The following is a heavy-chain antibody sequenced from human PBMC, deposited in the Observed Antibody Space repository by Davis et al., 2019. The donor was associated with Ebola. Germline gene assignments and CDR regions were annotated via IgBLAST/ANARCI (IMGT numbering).Heavy chain of an antibody. CDR3: ARHGGYYYYYFDY. CDR2: MSYDGSDK. J-gene: IGHJ4*02. CDR1: GFTFSNYA. V-gene: IGHV3-30*04. Sequence: GESLKISCAASGFTFSNYAMHWVRLAPGKGLEWVAVMSYDGSDKDYADSVKGRFTISRDNAKNSLYLQMNSLRAEDTAVYYCARHGGYYYYYFDYWGQGTLVTVSS. D-gene: IGHD3-22*01.